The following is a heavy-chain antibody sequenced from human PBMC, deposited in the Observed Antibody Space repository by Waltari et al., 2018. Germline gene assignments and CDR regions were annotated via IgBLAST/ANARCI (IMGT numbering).Heavy chain of an antibody. D-gene: IGHD2-2*02. CDR2: ISSSSSYI. J-gene: IGHJ6*02. Sequence: LEWVTSISSSSSYIYYADSVKGRFTISRDNAKNSLYLQMNSLRAEDTAVYYCARDLVGYCSSTSCYRSSYYYYGMDVWGQGTTVTVSS. CDR3: ARDLVGYCSSTSCYRSSYYYYGMDV. V-gene: IGHV3-21*01.